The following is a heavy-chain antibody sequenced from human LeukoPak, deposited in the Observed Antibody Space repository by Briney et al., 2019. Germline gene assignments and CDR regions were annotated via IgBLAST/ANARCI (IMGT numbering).Heavy chain of an antibody. CDR3: AREAYSYGPKDV. D-gene: IGHD5-18*01. J-gene: IGHJ6*02. Sequence: GASVKVSCKVSGYTLTELSMHWVRQAPGKGLEWMGGFDPEDGETIYAQKFQGRVTMTEDTSTDTAYMELRSLRSDDTAVYYCAREAYSYGPKDVWGQGTTVTVSS. CDR2: FDPEDGET. V-gene: IGHV1-24*01. CDR1: GYTLTELS.